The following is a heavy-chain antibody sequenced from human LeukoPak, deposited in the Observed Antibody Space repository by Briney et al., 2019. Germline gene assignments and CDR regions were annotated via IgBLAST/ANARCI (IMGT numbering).Heavy chain of an antibody. CDR3: AREIQSDYDFWSGYLGENWFDP. CDR1: GFTFSSCA. V-gene: IGHV3-30*01. Sequence: GGSLRLSCAASGFTFSSCAMHWVRQVPGKGLEWVAVISYDGSYKYYADSVKGRFTISRDNSKNTLYLQMNSLRAEDTAVYYCAREIQSDYDFWSGYLGENWFDPWGQGTLVTVSS. D-gene: IGHD3-3*01. CDR2: ISYDGSYK. J-gene: IGHJ5*02.